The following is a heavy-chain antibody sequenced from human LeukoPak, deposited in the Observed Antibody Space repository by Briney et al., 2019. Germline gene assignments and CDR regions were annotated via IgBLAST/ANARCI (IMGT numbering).Heavy chain of an antibody. Sequence: PGRSLRLSCAASGFSFSSYAMSWVRQAPGKGLEWVSAISGSGGSTFYADSVKGRFTISRDNSKNTLFLQMNSLRAEDTAVCYCAKGVQTKTYYYDSSGYYHFDYWGQGTLVTVSS. CDR1: GFSFSSYA. J-gene: IGHJ4*02. V-gene: IGHV3-23*01. CDR2: ISGSGGST. CDR3: AKGVQTKTYYYDSSGYYHFDY. D-gene: IGHD3-22*01.